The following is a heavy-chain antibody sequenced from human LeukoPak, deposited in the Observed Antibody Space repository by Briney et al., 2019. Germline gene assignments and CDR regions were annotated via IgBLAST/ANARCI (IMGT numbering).Heavy chain of an antibody. Sequence: PGGSLRLSCAASGFTFSSYETNWVRQAPGKGLEWVSYISSSGSTIYYADSVKGRFTVSRDNAKNSLYLQMNSLRAEDTAVYYCATITMVRGTDAFDIWGQGTMVTVSS. J-gene: IGHJ3*02. D-gene: IGHD3-10*01. CDR1: GFTFSSYE. CDR3: ATITMVRGTDAFDI. CDR2: ISSSGSTI. V-gene: IGHV3-48*03.